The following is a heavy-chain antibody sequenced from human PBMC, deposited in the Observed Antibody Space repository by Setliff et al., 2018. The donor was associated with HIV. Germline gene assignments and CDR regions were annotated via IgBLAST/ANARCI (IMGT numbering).Heavy chain of an antibody. CDR1: GGTFRSHE. V-gene: IGHV1-69*13. Sequence: ASVKVSCKASGGTFRSHEISGVRQAPGQGLEWMGGIVPILNTGNYAPKFQGRVTITADESTTTAYMELSSLRSEDTAVYYCARIPNHSSGFDYWGQGTPVTVSS. CDR3: ARIPNHSSGFDY. J-gene: IGHJ4*02. D-gene: IGHD3-22*01. CDR2: IVPILNTG.